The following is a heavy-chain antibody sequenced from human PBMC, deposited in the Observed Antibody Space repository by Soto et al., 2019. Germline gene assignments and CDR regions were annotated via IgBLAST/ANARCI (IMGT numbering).Heavy chain of an antibody. V-gene: IGHV4-30-2*01. CDR3: ASGLVATLPY. CDR2: IYHSGST. J-gene: IGHJ4*02. CDR1: GGSISSGGYS. Sequence: QLQLQESGSGLVKPSQTLSLTCAVSGGSISSGGYSWSWIRQPPGKGLEWIGYIYHSGSTYYNPSLKSRVTISVERSKNPFSLKLSAVTAPDTGGDYCASGLVATLPYWGQGTLVPVSP. D-gene: IGHD5-12*01.